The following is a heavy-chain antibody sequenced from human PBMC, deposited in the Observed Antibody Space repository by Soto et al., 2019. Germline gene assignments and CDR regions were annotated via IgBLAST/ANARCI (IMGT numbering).Heavy chain of an antibody. Sequence: GASVKVSCKASGYTFTSYAMHWVRQAPGQRLEWMGWINAGNGNTKYSQKFQGRVTITRDTSASTAYMELSSLRSEDTAVYYCARDMVPTHDSSSYYSGAFDIWGQGTMVTVSS. CDR2: INAGNGNT. D-gene: IGHD3-22*01. J-gene: IGHJ3*02. CDR1: GYTFTSYA. V-gene: IGHV1-3*01. CDR3: ARDMVPTHDSSSYYSGAFDI.